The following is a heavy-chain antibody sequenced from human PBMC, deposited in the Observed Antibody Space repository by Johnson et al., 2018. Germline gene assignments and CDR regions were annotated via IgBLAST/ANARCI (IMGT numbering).Heavy chain of an antibody. CDR1: GFTFSNFG. Sequence: QVQRVQSGGGVVQPGKSLRLSCAASGFTFSNFGMHWVRQVPGKGLEWVATIWSDGSNKYYADSVRGQFTISRDNSKNTLYLQMNSLRAEDTAVYYCARDHEKRALRHAAEYFQHWGQGTLVIVSS. J-gene: IGHJ1*01. CDR2: IWSDGSNK. CDR3: ARDHEKRALRHAAEYFQH. V-gene: IGHV3-33*01.